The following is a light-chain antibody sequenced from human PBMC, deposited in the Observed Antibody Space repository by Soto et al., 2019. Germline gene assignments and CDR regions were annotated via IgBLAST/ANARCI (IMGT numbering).Light chain of an antibody. J-gene: IGKJ5*01. CDR3: QQLNSYPRIT. CDR2: AAS. CDR1: QGISSY. V-gene: IGKV1-9*01. Sequence: DIQLTQSPSFLSASVGDRVTITCRASQGISSYLAWYQQKPGKAPKLLIYAASTLQSGVPSRFSGSGSGTEFTLTISSLQPEDFAIFYCQQLNSYPRITFGQGTRLEIK.